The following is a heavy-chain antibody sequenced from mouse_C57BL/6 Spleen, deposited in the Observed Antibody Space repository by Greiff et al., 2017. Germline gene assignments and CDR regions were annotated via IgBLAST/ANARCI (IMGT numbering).Heavy chain of an antibody. V-gene: IGHV3-6*01. D-gene: IGHD1-1*01. CDR3: AREEIYYGSSYRFAY. CDR1: GYSITSGYY. J-gene: IGHJ3*01. Sequence: VQLKQSGPGLVKPSQSLSLTCSVTGYSITSGYYWNWIRQFPGNKLEWMGYISYDGSNNYNPSLKNRISITRDTSKNQFFLKLNSVTTEDTATYYCAREEIYYGSSYRFAYWGQGTLVTVSA. CDR2: ISYDGSN.